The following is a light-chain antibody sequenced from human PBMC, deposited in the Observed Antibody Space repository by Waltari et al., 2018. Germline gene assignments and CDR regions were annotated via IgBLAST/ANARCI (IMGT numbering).Light chain of an antibody. J-gene: IGKJ4*01. Sequence: EIVLTQSPATLSLSPGERATLSCRASQSVSSYLAWYQQKTGQAPRLLIYNASNRATGIPARFSGSGSGTDFTLTISSLEPEDVAVYYCQQRSNWPRTFGGGTKVEI. V-gene: IGKV3-11*01. CDR2: NAS. CDR1: QSVSSY. CDR3: QQRSNWPRT.